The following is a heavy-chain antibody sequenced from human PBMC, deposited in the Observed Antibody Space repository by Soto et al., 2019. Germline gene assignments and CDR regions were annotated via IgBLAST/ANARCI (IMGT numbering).Heavy chain of an antibody. D-gene: IGHD3-22*01. J-gene: IGHJ4*02. CDR1: GDSISSYS. Sequence: SETLSLTCSVSGDSISSYSWSWIRQPAGKGLEWLGRVYRGTSNYNPSLKGRLIMSLDTSKNQFSLNLRSVTAADTAVYYCARESLKETITMTVVIDHWGQGTQVTVSS. CDR2: VYRGTS. CDR3: ARESLKETITMTVVIDH. V-gene: IGHV4-4*07.